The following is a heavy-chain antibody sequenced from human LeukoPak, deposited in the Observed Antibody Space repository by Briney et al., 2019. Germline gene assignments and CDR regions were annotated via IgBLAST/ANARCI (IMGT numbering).Heavy chain of an antibody. V-gene: IGHV3-21*01. D-gene: IGHD3-3*01. J-gene: IGHJ4*02. CDR2: TSGSSDFI. Sequence: GGSLRLSCAASGFTFSRYSMNWVRQVPGKGLEWVSSTSGSSDFIYYADSVKGRFTISRDNAKNSLYLQMHSLRAEDTAVYFCAREILGEFGLDYWGQGALVTVSS. CDR1: GFTFSRYS. CDR3: AREILGEFGLDY.